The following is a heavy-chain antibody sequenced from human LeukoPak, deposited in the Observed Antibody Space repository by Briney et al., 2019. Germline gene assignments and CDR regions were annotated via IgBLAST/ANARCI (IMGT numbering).Heavy chain of an antibody. J-gene: IGHJ4*02. CDR1: GGTFSSYA. Sequence: SVKVSCKASGGTFSSYAISWVRQAPGQGLEWMGGIIPIFGTANYAQKFQGRVTITADESTSTAYMELSSLRSEDTAVYYCARRPGYCSGGSCYPESKRYYFDYWGQGTLVTVSS. V-gene: IGHV1-69*13. D-gene: IGHD2-15*01. CDR3: ARRPGYCSGGSCYPESKRYYFDY. CDR2: IIPIFGTA.